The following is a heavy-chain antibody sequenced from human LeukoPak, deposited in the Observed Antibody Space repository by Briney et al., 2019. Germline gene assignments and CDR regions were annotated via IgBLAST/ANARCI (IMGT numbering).Heavy chain of an antibody. V-gene: IGHV7-4-1*02. CDR2: INTKTGYP. CDR1: GYTFTSYG. CDR3: ARVFGTTIFGIVSKYGNDY. D-gene: IGHD3-3*01. J-gene: IGHJ4*02. Sequence: ASVKVSCKASGYTFTSYGISWVRQAPGQGLEWMGWINTKTGYPTYAQDFRGRFVFSLDTSGSTAYLQISSLKAEDTAVYYCARVFGTTIFGIVSKYGNDYWGQGTLVTVSS.